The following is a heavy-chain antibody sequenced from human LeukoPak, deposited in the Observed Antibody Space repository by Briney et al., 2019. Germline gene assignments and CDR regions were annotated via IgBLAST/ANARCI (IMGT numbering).Heavy chain of an antibody. V-gene: IGHV3-9*01. CDR2: ISWSSGNV. Sequence: GGSLRLSCAASGFTFDDYAMHWVRQAPGEGLKWVSGISWSSGNVGYADSVKGRFTISRDNAKNSLYLQMNSLRAEDTAVYYCASLPLWHGSSGYTDYWGQGTLVTVSS. D-gene: IGHD3-22*01. CDR3: ASLPLWHGSSGYTDY. J-gene: IGHJ4*02. CDR1: GFTFDDYA.